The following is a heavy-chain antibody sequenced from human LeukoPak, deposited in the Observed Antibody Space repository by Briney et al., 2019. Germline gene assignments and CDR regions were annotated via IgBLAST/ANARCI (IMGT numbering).Heavy chain of an antibody. V-gene: IGHV1-2*02. CDR1: GYTFSDCH. D-gene: IGHD1-26*01. CDR3: ARARAPGDPFDI. CDR2: INPNSGGT. Sequence: ASVKVACKASGYTFSDCHMHWVRQAPGQGLGWMGWINPNSGGTIYAQKFQGRVTMTRDTSITTAYMELSRLRSDDTAVYYCARARAPGDPFDIWGQGTMVTVSS. J-gene: IGHJ3*02.